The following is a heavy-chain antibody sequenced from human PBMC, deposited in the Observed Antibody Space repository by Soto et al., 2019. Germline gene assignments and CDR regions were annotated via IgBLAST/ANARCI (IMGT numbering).Heavy chain of an antibody. CDR3: ARVGDCGGDCGGWFDP. CDR2: IYYSGST. Sequence: QVQLQESGPGLVKPSQTLSLTCTVSGGSISSGGYYWSWLRQHPGNGLEWIGYIYYSGSTYYNPYLKSRVTISVDTSKNQFSLKLSSVTAADTAVYYCARVGDCGGDCGGWFDPWGQGTLVTVSS. CDR1: GGSISSGGYY. D-gene: IGHD2-21*02. J-gene: IGHJ5*02. V-gene: IGHV4-31*03.